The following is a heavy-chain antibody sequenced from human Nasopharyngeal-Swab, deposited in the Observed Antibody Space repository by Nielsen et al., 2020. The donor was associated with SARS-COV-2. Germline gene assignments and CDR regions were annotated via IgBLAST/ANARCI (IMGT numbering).Heavy chain of an antibody. J-gene: IGHJ6*02. CDR3: ARDSRVAYSMDV. D-gene: IGHD2-15*01. Sequence: WIRQPPGKGLEWVSYISGGSRAIYYADSVKGRFTISRDNGKNSLYLQMSSLGDEDTAVYYCARDSRVAYSMDVWGQGTTVTVSS. CDR2: ISGGSRAI. V-gene: IGHV3-48*02.